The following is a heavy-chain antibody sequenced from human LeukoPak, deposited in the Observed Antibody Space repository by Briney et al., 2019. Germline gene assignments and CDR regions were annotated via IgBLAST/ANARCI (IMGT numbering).Heavy chain of an antibody. CDR2: IYYSGST. J-gene: IGHJ4*02. CDR3: ARSPGYSYGSHSDY. CDR1: GASITNYY. Sequence: PSETLSLTCTISGASITNYYWSWIRQPPGKGLEWIGYIYYSGSTNYNPSLKSRVTISFDTSKNHFSLQLRSVTVADTAVYYCARSPGYSYGSHSDYWGQGTLVTVSS. D-gene: IGHD5-18*01. V-gene: IGHV4-59*01.